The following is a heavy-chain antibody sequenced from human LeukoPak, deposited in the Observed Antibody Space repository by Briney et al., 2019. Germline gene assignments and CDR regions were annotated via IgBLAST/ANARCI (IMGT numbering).Heavy chain of an antibody. D-gene: IGHD2-21*02. CDR2: ISAYNGNT. CDR1: GYTFTIYG. Sequence: SVKVPCKASGYTFTIYGISWVRQAPGQGLEWMGWISAYNGNTNYAQKLQGRVTMTTDTSTSTAYMELRSLRSDDTAVYYCARVSVVTGHFDYWGQGTLVTVSS. CDR3: ARVSVVTGHFDY. J-gene: IGHJ4*02. V-gene: IGHV1-18*01.